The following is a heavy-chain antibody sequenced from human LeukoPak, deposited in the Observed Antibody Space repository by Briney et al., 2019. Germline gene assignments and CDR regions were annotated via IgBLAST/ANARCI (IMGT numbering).Heavy chain of an antibody. J-gene: IGHJ6*03. Sequence: ASVKVSCKASGYTFTSYDINWVRQATGQGLEWMGWMNPNSGNTGYAQKFQGRVTMTRNTSISTAYMELSSLRSEDTAVYYCARIGPSSWGDYYYYMDVWGKGTTVTVSS. CDR2: MNPNSGNT. CDR3: ARIGPSSWGDYYYYMDV. CDR1: GYTFTSYD. D-gene: IGHD6-13*01. V-gene: IGHV1-8*01.